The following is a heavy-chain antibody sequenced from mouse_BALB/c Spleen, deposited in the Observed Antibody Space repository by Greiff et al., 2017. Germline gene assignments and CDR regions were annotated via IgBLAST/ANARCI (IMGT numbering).Heavy chain of an antibody. D-gene: IGHD2-1*01. CDR2: ISSGGSYT. Sequence: EVMLVESGGDLVKPGGSLKLSCAASGFTFSSYGMSWVRQTPDKRLEWVATISSGGSYTYYPDSVKGRFTISRDNAKNTLYLQMSSLKSEDTAMYYCARQGNYEGVAYWGQGTLVTVSA. V-gene: IGHV5-6*01. J-gene: IGHJ3*01. CDR3: ARQGNYEGVAY. CDR1: GFTFSSYG.